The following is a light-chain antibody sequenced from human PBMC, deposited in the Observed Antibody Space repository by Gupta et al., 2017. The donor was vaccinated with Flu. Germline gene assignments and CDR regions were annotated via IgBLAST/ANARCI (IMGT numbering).Light chain of an antibody. CDR1: QSIASNSNNRNY. V-gene: IGKV4-1*01. Sequence: SLGERATINCKSSQSIASNSNNRNYLSWYQHKPGQPPKLLFYWASTRESGVPDRFSGSGSGTDFTLTVTSLQAEDVAVYYCQQYFSGPCSFGQGTKLEIK. CDR3: QQYFSGPCS. J-gene: IGKJ2*04. CDR2: WAS.